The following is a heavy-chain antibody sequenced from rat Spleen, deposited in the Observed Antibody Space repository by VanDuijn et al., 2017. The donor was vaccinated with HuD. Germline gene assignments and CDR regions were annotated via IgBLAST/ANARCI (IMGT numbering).Heavy chain of an antibody. D-gene: IGHD4-4*01. CDR3: ARGGF. Sequence: QVQLRESGPGLVQPSQTLSLTCTVSGFPLTSYNISRVRQPTGKGLEGIAAISRGGSTYYNSAHKTRLSISRDTTKSQVFLKMNSLQTEDTAMYFCARGGFWGQGVMVTVSS. CDR2: ISRGGST. V-gene: IGHV2S12*01. CDR1: GFPLTSYN. J-gene: IGHJ2*01.